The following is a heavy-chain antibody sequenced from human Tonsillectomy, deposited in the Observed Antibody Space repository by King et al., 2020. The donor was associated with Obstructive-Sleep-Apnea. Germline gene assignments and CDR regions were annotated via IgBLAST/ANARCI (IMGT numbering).Heavy chain of an antibody. Sequence: VQLVESGGGLVQPGGSLRLSCAASGFTFSSYSMNWVRQAPGKGLEWLSYISSSSSTIYDADSVRGRFIISRDSAKNSVYLQMNSLRGEDTAVYYCARAGDTYDSWSGNKIPAFDYWGPGTLVTVSS. CDR2: ISSSSSTI. CDR1: GFTFSSYS. V-gene: IGHV3-48*04. J-gene: IGHJ4*02. CDR3: ARAGDTYDSWSGNKIPAFDY. D-gene: IGHD3-3*01.